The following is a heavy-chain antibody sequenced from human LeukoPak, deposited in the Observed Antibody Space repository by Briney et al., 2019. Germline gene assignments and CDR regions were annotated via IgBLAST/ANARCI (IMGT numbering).Heavy chain of an antibody. V-gene: IGHV3-48*01. CDR3: ARFRTWGDKAFDY. D-gene: IGHD2-21*02. J-gene: IGHJ4*02. Sequence: GGSLRLSCAASGFTFSSYAMHWVRQAPGKGLEWVSYIGTTSGAIYYADSVKGRFTISRDSAKNSLYLQMNSLRAEDTAVYYCARFRTWGDKAFDYWGQGTLVTVSS. CDR2: IGTTSGAI. CDR1: GFTFSSYA.